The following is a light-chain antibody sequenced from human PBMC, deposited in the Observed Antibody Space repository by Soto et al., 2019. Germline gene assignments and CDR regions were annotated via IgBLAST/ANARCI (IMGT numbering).Light chain of an antibody. CDR1: QSIHSY. Sequence: DIQMTQSPSSLSASVGDRVTINCRASQSIHSYINWYQQKPGTAPKLLIYAASSLQSGVPSRFSGSGSGTEFTLTISSLQPDDFATYYCQQYNSYGTFGQGTKVDIK. CDR2: AAS. J-gene: IGKJ1*01. V-gene: IGKV1-39*01. CDR3: QQYNSYGT.